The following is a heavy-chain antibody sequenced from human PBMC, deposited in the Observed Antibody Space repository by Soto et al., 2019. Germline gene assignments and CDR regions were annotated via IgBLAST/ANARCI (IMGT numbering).Heavy chain of an antibody. Sequence: QVQLQQWGAGLLKPSETLSLTCAVYGGSFSGYYWSWIRQPPGKGLEWIGEINHSGSTNYNPSLKSRVTISVDTSKNQFSLKLSSVTAADTAVYYCASLYSGSYFLRGQDYWGQGTLVTVSS. D-gene: IGHD1-26*01. CDR1: GGSFSGYY. CDR2: INHSGST. CDR3: ASLYSGSYFLRGQDY. V-gene: IGHV4-34*01. J-gene: IGHJ4*02.